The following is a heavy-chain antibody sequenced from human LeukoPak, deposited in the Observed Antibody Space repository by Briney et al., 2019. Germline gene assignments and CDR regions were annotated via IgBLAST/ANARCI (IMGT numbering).Heavy chain of an antibody. CDR2: FISSSSTI. CDR3: ARDNRPYSGSYSDAFDI. V-gene: IGHV3-48*01. Sequence: GGSLRPACAASGFTFSSYSTSWVRPAPGRVREWDSYFISSSSTIYNADSVKGLFTISRDNAKNSLYLQMSSLRAEDTAVYYCARDNRPYSGSYSDAFDIWGQGTMVTVSS. J-gene: IGHJ3*02. CDR1: GFTFSSYS. D-gene: IGHD1-26*01.